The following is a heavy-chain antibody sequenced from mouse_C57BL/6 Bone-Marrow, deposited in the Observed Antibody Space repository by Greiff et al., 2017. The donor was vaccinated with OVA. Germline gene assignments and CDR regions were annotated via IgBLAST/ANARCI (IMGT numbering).Heavy chain of an antibody. Sequence: VQLQQSGPELVKPGASVKISCKASGYTFTDYYMNWVKQSHGKSLEWIGDINPNNGGTSYNQKFKGKATLTVDKSSSTAYMELRSLTSEDSAVYYCARDDGYYGWYAMDYWGQGTSVTVSS. CDR3: ARDDGYYGWYAMDY. D-gene: IGHD2-3*01. CDR1: GYTFTDYY. J-gene: IGHJ4*01. V-gene: IGHV1-26*01. CDR2: INPNNGGT.